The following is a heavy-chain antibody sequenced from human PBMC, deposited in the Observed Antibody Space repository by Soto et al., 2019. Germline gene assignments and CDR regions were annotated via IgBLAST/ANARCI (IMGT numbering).Heavy chain of an antibody. Sequence: PGEALKISCKGSGNSFTNYWIGWVRQMPGKGLEWMGIIYPGDSDTRYNPSFQGQVTISADKSISTAYLQWSSLKASDTAIYYCARQRYSLKDGMDVWGQGTTVTVSS. J-gene: IGHJ6*02. V-gene: IGHV5-51*01. CDR2: IYPGDSDT. CDR1: GNSFTNYW. D-gene: IGHD5-18*01. CDR3: ARQRYSLKDGMDV.